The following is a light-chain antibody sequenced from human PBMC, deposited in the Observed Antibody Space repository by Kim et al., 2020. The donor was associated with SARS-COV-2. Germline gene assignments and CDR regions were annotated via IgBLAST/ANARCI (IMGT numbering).Light chain of an antibody. V-gene: IGLV1-40*01. CDR2: GNS. CDR3: QSYDNSLSGWV. CDR1: SSNIGAGYD. Sequence: QRVTISCTGSSSNIGAGYDVHWYQQLPGTAPNLLIYGNSNRPSGVPDRFSGSKSGTSASLAITGLQAEDEADYYCQSYDNSLSGWVFGGGTQLTVL. J-gene: IGLJ3*02.